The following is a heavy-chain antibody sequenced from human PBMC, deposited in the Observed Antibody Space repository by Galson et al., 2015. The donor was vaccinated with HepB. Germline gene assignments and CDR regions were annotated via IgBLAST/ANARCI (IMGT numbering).Heavy chain of an antibody. CDR2: MKQDGGEK. CDR3: YDGHYSGR. D-gene: IGHD4-17*01. CDR1: GFTSHNYW. Sequence: SLRLSCAASGFTSHNYWMNWVRHTPGKGLEWVASMKQDGGEKHYLDAVRGRFTISGDAATNSLLLQMNSLRAEDTAVYHCYDGHYSGRWGRGTQVTVSS. J-gene: IGHJ4*02. V-gene: IGHV3-7*01.